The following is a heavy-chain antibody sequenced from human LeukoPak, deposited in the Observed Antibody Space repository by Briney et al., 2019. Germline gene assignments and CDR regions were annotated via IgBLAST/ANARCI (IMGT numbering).Heavy chain of an antibody. J-gene: IGHJ3*01. CDR2: ISTYNGST. V-gene: IGHV1-18*01. D-gene: IGHD6-19*01. CDR3: ARTQWLEDAFDF. CDR1: DDTFSNYG. Sequence: GASVKVSCKASDDTFSNYGISWVRQAPGQGLEWMGWISTYNGSTHYAQKFQGRVTMTTDTSTNIAYLELRDLRSDDTAVYYCARTQWLEDAFDFWGQGTVVTVSS.